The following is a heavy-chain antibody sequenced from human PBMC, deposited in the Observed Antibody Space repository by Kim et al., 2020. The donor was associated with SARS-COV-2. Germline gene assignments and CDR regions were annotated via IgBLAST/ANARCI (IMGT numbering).Heavy chain of an antibody. CDR2: ISGSGGST. Sequence: GGSLRLSCAASGFTFSSYAMSWVRQAPGKGLEWVSAISGSGGSTYYADSVKGRFTISRDNSKNTLYLQMNSLRAEDTAVYYCAKGGDPPVYDILTGYYSDAFGIWGQGTMVTVSS. J-gene: IGHJ3*02. V-gene: IGHV3-23*01. CDR1: GFTFSSYA. CDR3: AKGGDPPVYDILTGYYSDAFGI. D-gene: IGHD3-9*01.